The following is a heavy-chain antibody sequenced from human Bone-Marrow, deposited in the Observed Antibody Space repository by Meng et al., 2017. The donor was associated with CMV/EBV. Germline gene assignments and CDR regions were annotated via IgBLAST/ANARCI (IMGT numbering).Heavy chain of an antibody. CDR2: IIPIFGTA. D-gene: IGHD3-22*01. J-gene: IGHJ4*02. V-gene: IGHV1-69*05. CDR1: GGTFSSYA. Sequence: SVKVSCKASGGTFSSYAISWVRQAPGQGLEWMGGIIPIFGTANYAQKFQGRVTITTDESTSTAYMELSSLRSEDTAVYYCARVNYYETTSYYRYWGQGTLVTVSS. CDR3: ARVNYYETTSYYRY.